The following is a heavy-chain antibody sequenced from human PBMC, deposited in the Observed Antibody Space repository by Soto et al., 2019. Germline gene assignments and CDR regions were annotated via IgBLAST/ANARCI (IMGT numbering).Heavy chain of an antibody. CDR1: GGTFSSYA. V-gene: IGHV1-69*06. D-gene: IGHD6-13*01. J-gene: IGHJ6*02. CDR3: ARGGTYSSYYYYYGMDV. Sequence: GASVKVSCKASGGTFSSYAISWVRQAPGQGLEWMGGIIPIFGTANYAQKFQGRVTITADKSTSTAYMELSSLRSEDTAVYYCARGGTYSSYYYYYGMDVWGQGTTVTVSS. CDR2: IIPIFGTA.